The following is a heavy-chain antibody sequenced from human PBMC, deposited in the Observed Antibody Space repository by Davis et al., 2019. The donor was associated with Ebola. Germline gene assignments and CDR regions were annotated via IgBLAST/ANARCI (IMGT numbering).Heavy chain of an antibody. CDR2: INPNSGVT. D-gene: IGHD2-2*02. CDR3: ASGDTHEF. Sequence: ASVKVSCKASGFTFTDYYMHWVRQAPGQGLEWMGWINPNSGVTTYAQKFQGRVTMTRDRSINTAYMELQSLTFDDTATYFCASGDTHEFWGRGALLTVSS. J-gene: IGHJ4*02. V-gene: IGHV1-2*02. CDR1: GFTFTDYY.